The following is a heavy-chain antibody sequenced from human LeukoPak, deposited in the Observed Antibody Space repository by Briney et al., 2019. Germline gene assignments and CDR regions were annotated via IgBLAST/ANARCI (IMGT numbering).Heavy chain of an antibody. CDR3: AKDPSSSGWYSHFDY. CDR1: GFTFSSYA. V-gene: IGHV3-30*04. CDR2: ISKDGSNK. Sequence: QSGGSLRLSCVASGFTFSSYAMHWVRQAPGKGLEWVAVISKDGSNKYYADSVKGRFTISRDNSKSTMYLQMNSLRAEDTAVYFCAKDPSSSGWYSHFDYWGQGTLVTVSS. J-gene: IGHJ4*02. D-gene: IGHD6-19*01.